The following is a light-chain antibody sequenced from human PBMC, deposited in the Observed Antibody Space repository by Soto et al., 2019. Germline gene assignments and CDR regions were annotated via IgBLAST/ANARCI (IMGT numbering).Light chain of an antibody. CDR3: AAWDDSLNAHYV. CDR1: SAIIGSNT. CDR2: SNN. V-gene: IGLV1-44*01. J-gene: IGLJ1*01. Sequence: FVLTPPTSAAVCPGRWVTSPCSGRSAIIGSNTVNWYQQLPGTAPKLLIYSNNQRPSGVPDRFSGSKSGTSASLAISGLQSEDEADYYCAAWDDSLNAHYVFGTGTKVTVL.